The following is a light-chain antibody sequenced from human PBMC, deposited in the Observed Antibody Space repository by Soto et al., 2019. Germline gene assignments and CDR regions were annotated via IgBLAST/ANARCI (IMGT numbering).Light chain of an antibody. V-gene: IGKV1-39*01. J-gene: IGKJ4*01. Sequence: DIQMTQSPSSLSASVGDRVTITCRASQSISSNLNWYQQKTGKAPKLLIYAASSLQSGVPSRFSGSGSGTDFTRTISSLQPEDFATYYCQQSYTTPLTFGGGTKVEIK. CDR3: QQSYTTPLT. CDR2: AAS. CDR1: QSISSN.